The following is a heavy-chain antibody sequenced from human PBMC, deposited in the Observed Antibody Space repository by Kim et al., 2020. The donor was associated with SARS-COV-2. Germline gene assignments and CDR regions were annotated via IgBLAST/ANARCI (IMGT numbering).Heavy chain of an antibody. D-gene: IGHD2-15*01. V-gene: IGHV3-23*01. Sequence: GGSLRLSCAASGFTFSSYAMSWVRQAPGKGLEWVSAISGSGGSTYYADSVKGRFTISRDNSKNTLYLQMNSLRAEDTAVYYCAKDEGDIVVVVAATLLWQWLAPVDYWGQGTLVTVSS. CDR2: ISGSGGST. CDR3: AKDEGDIVVVVAATLLWQWLAPVDY. CDR1: GFTFSSYA. J-gene: IGHJ4*02.